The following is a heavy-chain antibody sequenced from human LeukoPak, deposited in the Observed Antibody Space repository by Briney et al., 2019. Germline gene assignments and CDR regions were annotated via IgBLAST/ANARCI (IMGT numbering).Heavy chain of an antibody. CDR3: AKDPYCSSTSCYFVGY. Sequence: GGSLRLSCAASGFTFSGYAMSWVRQAPGKGLEWVSAISGSGGSTYYADSVKGRFTISRDNSKNTLYLQMNSLRAEDTAVYYCAKDPYCSSTSCYFVGYWGQGTLVTVSS. J-gene: IGHJ4*02. V-gene: IGHV3-23*01. CDR1: GFTFSGYA. CDR2: ISGSGGST. D-gene: IGHD2-2*01.